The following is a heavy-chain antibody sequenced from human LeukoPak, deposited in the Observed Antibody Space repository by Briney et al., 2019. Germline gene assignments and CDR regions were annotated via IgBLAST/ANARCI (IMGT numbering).Heavy chain of an antibody. CDR1: GITFRRHW. J-gene: IGHJ4*02. D-gene: IGHD5-24*01. V-gene: IGHV3-7*01. Sequence: GGSLRLSCAASGITFRRHWMSWVRQAPGKGLEWAANIDEDGGEKNYVDSVKGRFTISRDNAKNSWYLQMNSLRTEDTAMYYCAPEPSDDVESWGQGILVTVSS. CDR3: APEPSDDVES. CDR2: IDEDGGEK.